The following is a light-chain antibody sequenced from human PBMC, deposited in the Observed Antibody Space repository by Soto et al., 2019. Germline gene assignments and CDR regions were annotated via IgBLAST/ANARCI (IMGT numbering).Light chain of an antibody. CDR1: QNIRNY. V-gene: IGKV1-39*01. CDR2: ASS. Sequence: DIQMTQSPSSLSSSIGDRVTITCRASQNIRNYLNWYQQKPGQAPNLLIYASSSLRGGVTSRFRGSGSGTEFPLTISSLQPEDFATYYCQQGHTLPYTFGQGTNLGI. J-gene: IGKJ2*01. CDR3: QQGHTLPYT.